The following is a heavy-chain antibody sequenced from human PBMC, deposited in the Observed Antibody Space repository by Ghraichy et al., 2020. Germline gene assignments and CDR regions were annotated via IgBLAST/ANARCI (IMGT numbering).Heavy chain of an antibody. V-gene: IGHV3-30*18. Sequence: GGSLRLSCAASGFTFSSYGMHWVRQAPGKGLEWVAVISYDGSNKYYADSVKGRFTISRDNSKNTLYLQMNSLRAEDTAVYYCAKGLADYYGSGSPSYVWGQGTTVTVSS. CDR3: AKGLADYYGSGSPSYV. CDR2: ISYDGSNK. CDR1: GFTFSSYG. J-gene: IGHJ6*02. D-gene: IGHD3-10*01.